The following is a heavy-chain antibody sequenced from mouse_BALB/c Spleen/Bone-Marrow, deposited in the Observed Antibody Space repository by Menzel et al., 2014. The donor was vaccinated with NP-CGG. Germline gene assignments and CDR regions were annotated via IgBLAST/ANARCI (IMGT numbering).Heavy chain of an antibody. D-gene: IGHD4-1*01. J-gene: IGHJ4*01. CDR2: IDPANGNT. CDR1: GFNIKDTY. CDR3: ARWEYYAMDY. V-gene: IGHV14-3*02. Sequence: EVQLQQSGAELVKPGASIKLSCTASGFNIKDTYMHWVKQRPEQGLEWIGRIDPANGNTKYDPKFQGKATITADTSSNTAYLQLSSLTSEDTAVYYCARWEYYAMDYWGQGTSVTVSS.